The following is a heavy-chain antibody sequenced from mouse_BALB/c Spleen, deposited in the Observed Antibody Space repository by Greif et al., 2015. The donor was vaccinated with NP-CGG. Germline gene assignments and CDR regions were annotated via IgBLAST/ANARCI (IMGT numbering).Heavy chain of an antibody. J-gene: IGHJ2*01. V-gene: IGHV14-1*02. D-gene: IGHD2-1*01. CDR2: IDPENGNT. Sequence: VQLQQSGAELVRPGALVKLSCKASGFNIKDYYMHWVKQRPEQGLEWIGWIDPENGNTIYDPKFQGKASITADTSSNTAYLQLSSLTSEDTAVYYCAYGNYFDYWGQGTTLTVPS. CDR1: GFNIKDYY. CDR3: AYGNYFDY.